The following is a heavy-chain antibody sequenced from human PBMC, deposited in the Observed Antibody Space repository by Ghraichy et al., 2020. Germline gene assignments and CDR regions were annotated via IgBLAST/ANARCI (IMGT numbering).Heavy chain of an antibody. CDR1: GFTFSSYG. V-gene: IGHV3-33*01. D-gene: IGHD2-2*01. CDR2: IWYDGSNK. CDR3: AREACSSTSCYLDDYSNLNYYYGMDV. J-gene: IGHJ6*02. Sequence: GGSLRLSCAASGFTFSSYGMHWVRQAPGKGLEWVAVIWYDGSNKYYADSVKGRFTISRDNSKNTLYLQMNSLRAEDTAVYYCAREACSSTSCYLDDYSNLNYYYGMDVWGQGTTVTVSS.